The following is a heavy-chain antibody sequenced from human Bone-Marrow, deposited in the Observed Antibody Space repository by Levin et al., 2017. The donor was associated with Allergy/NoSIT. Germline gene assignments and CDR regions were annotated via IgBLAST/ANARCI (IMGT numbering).Heavy chain of an antibody. CDR2: VNSFGSSM. Sequence: GGSLRLSCAASGFTFSIHDMHWVRQSPGRGLEWVASVNSFGSSMVYADSVKGRFTISRDDSTTSVFLQMDGLRVEDTAIYYCVREGIWFGDPGFEHWGQGTLVTVSP. CDR3: VREGIWFGDPGFEH. J-gene: IGHJ4*02. V-gene: IGHV3-21*01. D-gene: IGHD3-10*01. CDR1: GFTFSIHD.